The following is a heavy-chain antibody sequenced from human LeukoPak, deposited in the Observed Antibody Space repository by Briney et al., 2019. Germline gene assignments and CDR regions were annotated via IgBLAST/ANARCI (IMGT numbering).Heavy chain of an antibody. CDR1: GYTFTSYG. D-gene: IGHD3-22*01. V-gene: IGHV1-18*01. CDR3: ARVIEGYYDSSGYAQSDY. Sequence: ASVKVSCKASGYTFTSYGISWVRQAPGHGLEGMGWISAYNGNTNYAQKLQGRVTMTTDTSTSTAYMELRSLRSDDTAVYYCARVIEGYYDSSGYAQSDYWGQGTLVTVSS. J-gene: IGHJ4*02. CDR2: ISAYNGNT.